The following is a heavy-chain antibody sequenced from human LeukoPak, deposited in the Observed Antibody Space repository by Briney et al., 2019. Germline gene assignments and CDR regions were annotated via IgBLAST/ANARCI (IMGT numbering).Heavy chain of an antibody. D-gene: IGHD2/OR15-2a*01. CDR1: GGSISSGGYY. CDR3: ARSPKNTVRLDY. J-gene: IGHJ4*02. Sequence: PSQTLSLTCTVSGGSISSGGYYWSWIRQPPGKGLEWIGYIYHSGSTYYNPSLKSRVTMSVDRSKNQFSLKLSSVTATDTAVYYCARSPKNTVRLDYWGQGTLVTVSS. V-gene: IGHV4-30-2*01. CDR2: IYHSGST.